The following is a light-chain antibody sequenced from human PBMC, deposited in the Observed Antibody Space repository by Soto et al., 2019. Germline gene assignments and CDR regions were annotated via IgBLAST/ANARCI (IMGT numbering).Light chain of an antibody. CDR2: EVS. CDR1: RGNVGGYNY. V-gene: IGLV2-8*01. Sequence: QSALTQPPSPSGSPGQQVPISCTGTRGNVGGYNYVSWYQQHPGKAPNLMIYEVSKRPSGVPDRFSGSKSGNTASLTVSGLQAEDEADYYCSSYAGSNKVVFGGGTKLTVL. J-gene: IGLJ2*01. CDR3: SSYAGSNKVV.